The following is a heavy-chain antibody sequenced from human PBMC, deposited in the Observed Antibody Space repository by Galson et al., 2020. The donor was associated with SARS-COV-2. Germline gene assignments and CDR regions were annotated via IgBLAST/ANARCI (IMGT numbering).Heavy chain of an antibody. J-gene: IGHJ6*02. Sequence: ETSETLSLTCSVSDVPMTSYYWSWIRQPPGKGLEWIGYISYSGSTNYNPSLRNRVTILVDLSKNQFSLKLSSVTAADTAVYYCARDPAPLYGDNYYYGMDVWGRGTTVTVSS. CDR2: ISYSGST. V-gene: IGHV4-59*01. CDR3: ARDPAPLYGDNYYYGMDV. CDR1: DVPMTSYY. D-gene: IGHD4-17*01.